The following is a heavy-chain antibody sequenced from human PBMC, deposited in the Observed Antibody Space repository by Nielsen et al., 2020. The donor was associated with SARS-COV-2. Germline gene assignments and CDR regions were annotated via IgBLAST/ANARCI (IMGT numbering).Heavy chain of an antibody. V-gene: IGHV4-61*02. CDR3: ARDRWQQLVPTY. J-gene: IGHJ4*02. CDR2: VFATGST. D-gene: IGHD6-13*01. CDR1: GASLNSGSYY. Sequence: SETLSLTCTVSGASLNSGSYYWTWIRQPAGKGLEWIGRVFATGSTDYNPSLKSRVTISIDTSKNQFSLNLRFVTAADTAVYYCARDRWQQLVPTYWGQGTLVTVSS.